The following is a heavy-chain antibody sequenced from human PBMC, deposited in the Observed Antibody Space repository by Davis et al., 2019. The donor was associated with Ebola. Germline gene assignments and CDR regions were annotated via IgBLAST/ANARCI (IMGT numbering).Heavy chain of an antibody. CDR3: ARSGSGSLGTLLYYYYYGMDV. V-gene: IGHV1-2*06. CDR1: GYTFTGYY. Sequence: SVTVSCKASGYTFTGYYMHWVRQAPGQGLEWMGRINPNSGGTNYAQKFQGRVTMTRNTSISTAYMELSSLRSEDTAVYYCARSGSGSLGTLLYYYYYGMDVWGKGTTVTVSS. D-gene: IGHD3-10*01. J-gene: IGHJ6*04. CDR2: INPNSGGT.